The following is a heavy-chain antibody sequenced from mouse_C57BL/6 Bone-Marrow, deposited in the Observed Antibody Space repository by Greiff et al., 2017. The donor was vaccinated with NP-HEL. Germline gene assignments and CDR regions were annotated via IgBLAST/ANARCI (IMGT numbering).Heavy chain of an antibody. V-gene: IGHV5-9-1*02. CDR1: GFTFSSYA. J-gene: IGHJ4*01. Sequence: EVQVVESGEGLVKPGGSLKLSCAASGFTFSSYAMSWVRQTPEKRLEWVAYISSGGDYIYYADTVKGRFTISRDNARNTLYLQMSSLKSEDTAMYYCTRDREDYYAMDYWGQGTSVTVSS. CDR3: TRDREDYYAMDY. CDR2: ISSGGDYI.